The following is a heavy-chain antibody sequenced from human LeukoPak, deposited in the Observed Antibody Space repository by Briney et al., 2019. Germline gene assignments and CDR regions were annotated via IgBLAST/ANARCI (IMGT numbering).Heavy chain of an antibody. D-gene: IGHD3-16*01. CDR1: GGSISSYY. Sequence: SETLSLTCTVSGGSISSYYWSWTRQPPGKGLEWIGYIYYSGSTNYNPSLKSRVTTSVDTSKNQFSLKLSSVTAADTAVYYCAKGDQPNWFDPWGQGTLVTVSS. J-gene: IGHJ5*02. V-gene: IGHV4-59*08. CDR2: IYYSGST. CDR3: AKGDQPNWFDP.